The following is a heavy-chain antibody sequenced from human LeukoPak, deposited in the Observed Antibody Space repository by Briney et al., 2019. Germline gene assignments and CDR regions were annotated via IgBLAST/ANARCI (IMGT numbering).Heavy chain of an antibody. J-gene: IGHJ4*02. D-gene: IGHD4-17*01. V-gene: IGHV1-46*01. CDR1: GYTFTSYY. Sequence: GASVKVSCKASGYTFTSYYMHWVRQAPGQGLEWMGIINPSGGSTSYAQKFQGRVTMTRDTSTSTVYMELSSLRSEDTAAYYCAAIHVHDYGDSGTFDYWGQGTLVTVSS. CDR2: INPSGGST. CDR3: AAIHVHDYGDSGTFDY.